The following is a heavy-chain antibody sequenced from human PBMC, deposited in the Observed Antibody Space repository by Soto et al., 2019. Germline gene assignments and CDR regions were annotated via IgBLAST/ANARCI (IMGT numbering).Heavy chain of an antibody. CDR2: MNPNSGNT. Sequence: ASVKVSCKASGYTFTSYDINWVRQATGQGLEWMGWMNPNSGNTGYAQKFQERVTITRDMSTSTAYMELSSLRSEDTAVYYCAADIVLVPAAQNYYYYGMDVWGQGTTVTVSS. D-gene: IGHD2-2*01. CDR3: AADIVLVPAAQNYYYYGMDV. J-gene: IGHJ6*02. V-gene: IGHV1-8*01. CDR1: GYTFTSYD.